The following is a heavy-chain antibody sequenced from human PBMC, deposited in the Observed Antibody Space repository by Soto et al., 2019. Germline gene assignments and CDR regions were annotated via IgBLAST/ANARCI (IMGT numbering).Heavy chain of an antibody. CDR2: IKQDGSEK. CDR1: GFTFSTFW. V-gene: IGHV3-7*01. J-gene: IGHJ4*02. Sequence: EVQLVESGGGLVKPDGSLRLSCAASGFTFSTFWMSWVRQAPGKGLEWVANIKQDGSEKYYVDSVKGRFTISRDNAKNPLYLQMNSLRVEDTAVYYCARGRGDDYWGQGTLVTVSS. CDR3: ARGRGDDY. D-gene: IGHD3-16*01.